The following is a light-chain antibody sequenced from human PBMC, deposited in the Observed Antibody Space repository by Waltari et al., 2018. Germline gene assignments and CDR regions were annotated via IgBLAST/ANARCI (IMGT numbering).Light chain of an antibody. V-gene: IGLV2-14*03. Sequence: QSALTQPASVSGSPGQSITLPCTGTSSDVGAYNYVSRYQQPPGKAPKLMISDVSDRPSGVSNRFSGSKSGNTASLTISGLQAEDEADYFCMSYTSSSSWIFGGGTKLTVL. CDR1: SSDVGAYNY. J-gene: IGLJ2*01. CDR3: MSYTSSSSWI. CDR2: DVS.